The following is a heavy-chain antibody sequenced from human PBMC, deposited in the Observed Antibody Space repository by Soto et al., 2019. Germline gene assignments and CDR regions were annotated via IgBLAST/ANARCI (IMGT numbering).Heavy chain of an antibody. CDR3: ATQEVGGSYVYTFDP. J-gene: IGHJ5*02. Sequence: QLHLRESGPGLVKPSETLSLTCTVSGGSITSSSYYWGWIRQPPGKGLEWIGSIYYSGSTYYNPSRTSRVTIAGETSKNQLSLKLSSVTAADTAVYYCATQEVGGSYVYTFDPWGQGTLVTVSS. CDR1: GGSITSSSYY. CDR2: IYYSGST. V-gene: IGHV4-39*01. D-gene: IGHD1-26*01.